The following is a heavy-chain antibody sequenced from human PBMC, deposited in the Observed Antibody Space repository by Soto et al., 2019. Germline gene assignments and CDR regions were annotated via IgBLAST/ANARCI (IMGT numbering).Heavy chain of an antibody. V-gene: IGHV3-21*01. CDR2: ISSSSSYI. CDR3: ARDFSIYYDFWSGPPGDAFDI. Sequence: GGSLRLSCAASGFTCSSYSMNWVRQAPGKGLEWVSSISSSSSYIYYADSVKGRFTISRDNAKNSLYLQMNSLRAEDTAVYYCARDFSIYYDFWSGPPGDAFDIWGQGTMVTVSS. D-gene: IGHD3-3*01. CDR1: GFTCSSYS. J-gene: IGHJ3*02.